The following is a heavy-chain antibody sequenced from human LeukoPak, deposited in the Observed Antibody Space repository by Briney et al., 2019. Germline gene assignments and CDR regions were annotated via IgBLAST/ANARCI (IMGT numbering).Heavy chain of an antibody. V-gene: IGHV3-21*04. Sequence: PGGSLRLSCAASGFTFSSYSMNWVRQAPGKGLEWVPSISSSSSYIYYADSVKGRFTISRDNAKNSLYLQMNSLRAEDTAVYYCAKGVAATANWFDPWGQGTLVTVSS. J-gene: IGHJ5*02. CDR2: ISSSSSYI. CDR3: AKGVAATANWFDP. CDR1: GFTFSSYS. D-gene: IGHD2-15*01.